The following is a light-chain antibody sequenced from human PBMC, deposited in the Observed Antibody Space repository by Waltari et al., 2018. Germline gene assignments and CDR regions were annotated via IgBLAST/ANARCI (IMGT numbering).Light chain of an antibody. CDR2: DAS. CDR1: QDISNC. V-gene: IGKV1-33*01. CDR3: QQYDNLP. Sequence: DIHMTQSPSYLSASVGDRVTITCQASQDISNCLNWFQQKPGKAPNLLIYDASNLETGIPSRFSGSGSGTDFTFTFGSLQPEDIATHYCQQYDNLPFGGGTKVEIK. J-gene: IGKJ4*01.